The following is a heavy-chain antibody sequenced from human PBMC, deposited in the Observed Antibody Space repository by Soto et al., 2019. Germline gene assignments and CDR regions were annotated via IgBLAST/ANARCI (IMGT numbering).Heavy chain of an antibody. CDR1: GYTFTSYA. V-gene: IGHV1-3*01. J-gene: IGHJ3*02. D-gene: IGHD3-22*01. CDR3: ARAPESYDSSGSGAFDI. CDR2: INAGNGNT. Sequence: ASVKVSCKASGYTFTSYAMHWVRQAPGQRLEWMGWINAGNGNTKYSQKFQGRVTITRDTSASTAYIELSSLRSEDTAVYYCARAPESYDSSGSGAFDIWGQGTMVTVSS.